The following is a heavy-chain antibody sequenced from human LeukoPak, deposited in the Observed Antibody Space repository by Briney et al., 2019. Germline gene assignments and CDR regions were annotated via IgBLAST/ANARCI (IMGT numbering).Heavy chain of an antibody. Sequence: GGSLRLSCAASGFSFSSYEMSWVRQAPGKGLEWVANIKQDGSEKYYVDSVKGRFTISRDNAKNSLYLQMNSLRAEDTAVYCCGVRYYDFWSGYYHFDYWGQGTLVTVSS. V-gene: IGHV3-7*01. D-gene: IGHD3-3*01. CDR1: GFSFSSYE. CDR2: IKQDGSEK. J-gene: IGHJ4*02. CDR3: GVRYYDFWSGYYHFDY.